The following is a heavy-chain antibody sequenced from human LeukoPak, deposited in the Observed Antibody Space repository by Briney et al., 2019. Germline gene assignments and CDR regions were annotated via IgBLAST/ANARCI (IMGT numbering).Heavy chain of an antibody. D-gene: IGHD1-14*01. CDR1: GFTFSSYS. Sequence: PGGSLRLSCAASGFTFSSYSMNWVRQAPGKGLEWVSYISSSSSTIYYADSVKGRFTISRDNAKNSLYLHMNSLRAEDTAVYYCASNAVRTMTRFDPWGQGTLVTVSS. CDR3: ASNAVRTMTRFDP. J-gene: IGHJ5*02. CDR2: ISSSSSTI. V-gene: IGHV3-48*04.